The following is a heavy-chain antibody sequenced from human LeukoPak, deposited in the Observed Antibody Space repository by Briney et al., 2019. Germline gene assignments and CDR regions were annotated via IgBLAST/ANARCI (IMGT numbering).Heavy chain of an antibody. D-gene: IGHD2-21*01. Sequence: PGGSLRLSCAASGFTFSTYSMNWVRQSPGKGLEWVSYISSSSSTIYYADSVKGRFTISRDNAKNSLYLQMNSLRAEDTAVYYCARDCSPTDLCWYPRYWGQGTLVTVSS. CDR2: ISSSSSTI. CDR1: GFTFSTYS. J-gene: IGHJ4*02. V-gene: IGHV3-48*04. CDR3: ARDCSPTDLCWYPRY.